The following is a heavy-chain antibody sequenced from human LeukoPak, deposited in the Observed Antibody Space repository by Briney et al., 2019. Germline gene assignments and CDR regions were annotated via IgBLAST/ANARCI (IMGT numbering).Heavy chain of an antibody. CDR3: ARYRFVAGATDSFDI. Sequence: GGSLRLSCAASGFTFSNAWMSWVRQAPGKGLEWVSAISGSGGSTYYAESVKGRCTISRDNSKKTLFLQMNSLRAEDTAVYYCARYRFVAGATDSFDIWGQGTMVTVSS. CDR1: GFTFSNAW. D-gene: IGHD1-26*01. CDR2: ISGSGGST. V-gene: IGHV3-23*01. J-gene: IGHJ3*02.